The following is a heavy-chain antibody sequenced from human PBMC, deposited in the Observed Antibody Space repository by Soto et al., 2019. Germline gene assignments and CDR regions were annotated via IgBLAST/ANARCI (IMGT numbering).Heavy chain of an antibody. D-gene: IGHD3-3*01. CDR2: IIPLFGTA. Sequence: QVQLVQSGAEVKKPGSSVKVSCKASGGTFSSYAISWVRQAPGQGLEWMGGIIPLFGTANYAQKFQGRVTITADESTSTAYMELSSLRSEDTAVYYCARSPTIFGVQRLDYWGQGTLVTVSS. CDR3: ARSPTIFGVQRLDY. J-gene: IGHJ4*02. V-gene: IGHV1-69*01. CDR1: GGTFSSYA.